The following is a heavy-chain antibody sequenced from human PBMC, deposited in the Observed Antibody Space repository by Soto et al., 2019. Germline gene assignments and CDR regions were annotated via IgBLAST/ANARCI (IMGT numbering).Heavy chain of an antibody. D-gene: IGHD3-16*02. V-gene: IGHV3-15*07. Sequence: GGSLRLSCAASGFTFSNAWMNWVRQAPGKGLEWVGRIKSKTDGGTTDYAAPVKGRFTISRDDSKNTLYLQMNSLKTEDTAVYYCTTAYYDYVWGSYLGSYYYGMDVWGQGTTVTVSS. J-gene: IGHJ6*02. CDR2: IKSKTDGGTT. CDR3: TTAYYDYVWGSYLGSYYYGMDV. CDR1: GFTFSNAW.